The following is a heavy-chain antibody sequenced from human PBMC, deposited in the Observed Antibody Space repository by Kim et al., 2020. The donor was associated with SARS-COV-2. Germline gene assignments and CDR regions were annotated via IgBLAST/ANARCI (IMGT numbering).Heavy chain of an antibody. CDR1: GFRFSSYG. V-gene: IGHV3-33*01. Sequence: GGSLRLSCAVSGFRFSSYGMHWVRQAPGKGLEWVAVIWYDGSKKYYRDSVKGRFTVSRDDSKNTVYLEMNSLRVEDTAVYHCARDNYRGGHYDQFDYWGQGTLVTVSS. CDR3: ARDNYRGGHYDQFDY. CDR2: IWYDGSKK. D-gene: IGHD3-3*01. J-gene: IGHJ4*02.